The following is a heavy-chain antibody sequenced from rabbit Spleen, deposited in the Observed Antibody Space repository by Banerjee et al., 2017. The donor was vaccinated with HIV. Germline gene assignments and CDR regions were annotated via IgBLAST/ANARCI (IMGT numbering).Heavy chain of an antibody. D-gene: IGHD5-1*01. Sequence: QSLEESGGDLVKPGASLTLTCTASGFSSSSVYWIYWVRQAPGKGLEWIGTIFGGSTGTIDYASWAKGRFAISKTSSTTVTLQVTSLTAADTATYICARDLVTVIGWNFNLWGPGTLVTVS. CDR2: IFGGSTGTI. CDR3: ARDLVTVIGWNFNL. V-gene: IGHV1S40*01. J-gene: IGHJ4*01. CDR1: GFSSSSVYW.